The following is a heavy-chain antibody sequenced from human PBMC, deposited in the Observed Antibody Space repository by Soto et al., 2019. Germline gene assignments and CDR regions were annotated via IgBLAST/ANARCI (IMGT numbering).Heavy chain of an antibody. D-gene: IGHD2-2*01. CDR2: IDPSDSYT. J-gene: IGHJ6*02. CDR1: GYSFTSYW. Sequence: GESLKISCKGSGYSFTSYWISWVRQMPGKGLEWMGRIDPSDSYTNYSPSFQGHVTISADKSISTAYLQWSSLKASDTAMYYCVKVPAATYGMDVWGQGTTVTVSS. V-gene: IGHV5-10-1*01. CDR3: VKVPAATYGMDV.